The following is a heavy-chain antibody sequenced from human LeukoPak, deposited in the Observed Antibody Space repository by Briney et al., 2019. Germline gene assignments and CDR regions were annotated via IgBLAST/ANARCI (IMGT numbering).Heavy chain of an antibody. D-gene: IGHD1-1*01. CDR2: IYYSGRT. J-gene: IGHJ3*02. Sequence: SETLSLTCTVSGGSISSSTYYWGWIRQPPGKGLEWIASIYYSGRTYYNPSLTSRVTISVDTSRNQFSLKLSSVTAADTAVYHCVRLQPNTGEWAFDIWGQGTMVTVSS. CDR3: VRLQPNTGEWAFDI. V-gene: IGHV4-39*07. CDR1: GGSISSSTYY.